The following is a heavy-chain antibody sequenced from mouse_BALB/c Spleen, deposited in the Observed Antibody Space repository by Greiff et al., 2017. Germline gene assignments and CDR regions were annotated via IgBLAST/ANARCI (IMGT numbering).Heavy chain of an antibody. V-gene: IGHV1-67*01. D-gene: IGHD2-2*01. CDR1: GYTFTDYA. Sequence: VQLVESGPELVRPGESVKISCKGSGYTFTDYAMHWVKQSHAKSLEWIGVISIYYDNTNYNQKFKGKATMTVDKSSSTAYMELARLTSEDSAIYYCARAAGLRAWFAYWGQGTLVTVSA. CDR3: ARAAGLRAWFAY. J-gene: IGHJ3*01. CDR2: ISIYYDNT.